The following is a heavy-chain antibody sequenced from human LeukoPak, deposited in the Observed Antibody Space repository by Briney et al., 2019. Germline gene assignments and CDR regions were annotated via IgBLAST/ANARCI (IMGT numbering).Heavy chain of an antibody. CDR3: AGNVGTNSFGP. D-gene: IGHD1-26*01. J-gene: IGHJ5*02. V-gene: IGHV4-4*07. CDR1: GDSISSYY. CDR2: VHTNGNT. Sequence: SETLSLTCTVSGDSISSYYWSWIRQPAGKGLEWIGCVHTNGNTNYNTSLEGRATMSLDKSKKQSSLNLSSVTAADTALYYCAGNVGTNSFGPWGQGILVTVSS.